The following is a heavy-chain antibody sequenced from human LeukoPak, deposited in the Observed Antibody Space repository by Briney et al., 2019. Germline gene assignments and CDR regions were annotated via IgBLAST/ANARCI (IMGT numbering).Heavy chain of an antibody. D-gene: IGHD1-26*01. J-gene: IGHJ4*02. CDR2: IYYSGST. CDR1: GGSISSGDYY. V-gene: IGHV4-30-4*01. CDR3: ASGSLTRGTFDY. Sequence: KSSETLSLTCTVSGGSISSGDYYWSWIRQPPGKGLEWIGYIYYSGSTYYNPSLKSRVTISVDTSKNQFSLKLSSVTAADTAVYYCASGSLTRGTFDYWGQGTLVTVSS.